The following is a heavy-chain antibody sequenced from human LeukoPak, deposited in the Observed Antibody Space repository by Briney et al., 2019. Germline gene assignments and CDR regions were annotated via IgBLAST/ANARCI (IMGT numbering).Heavy chain of an antibody. J-gene: IGHJ5*02. CDR2: INHSGST. Sequence: ASETLSLTCADYGGSFSGYYWSWIRQPPGKGLEWIGEINHSGSTNYNPSLKSRVTISVDTSKNQFSLKLSSVTAADTAVYYCARGQWGRTIRWFDPWGQGTLVTVSS. V-gene: IGHV4-34*01. D-gene: IGHD3-9*01. CDR1: GGSFSGYY. CDR3: ARGQWGRTIRWFDP.